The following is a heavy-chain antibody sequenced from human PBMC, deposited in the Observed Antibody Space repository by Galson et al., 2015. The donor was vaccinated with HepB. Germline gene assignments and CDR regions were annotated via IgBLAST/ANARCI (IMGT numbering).Heavy chain of an antibody. CDR3: ARDSDMDG. CDR2: INPDGNPT. J-gene: IGHJ6*03. Sequence: SLKVSCEASGFMFTGYSLHWVRQVPGQRLEWPALINPDGNPTDYAQRFQDRVTLTSDTSINTAYMELRSLRPDDTAVYFCARDSDMDGWGTGTTVIVSS. CDR1: GFMFTGYS. V-gene: IGHV1-2*06.